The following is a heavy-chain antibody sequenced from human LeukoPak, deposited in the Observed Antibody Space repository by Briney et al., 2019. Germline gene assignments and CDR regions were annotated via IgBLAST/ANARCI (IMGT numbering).Heavy chain of an antibody. CDR2: ISWNSGSI. Sequence: PGGSLRLSCAGSGFIFNNYAMHWVRQPPGKGLEWVSGISWNSGSIDYADSVKGRFTISRDNAKESLYLQMSSLRAEDTAVYYCARDRYGSGWYYFDYWGQGTLVTVSS. J-gene: IGHJ4*02. CDR3: ARDRYGSGWYYFDY. CDR1: GFIFNNYA. V-gene: IGHV3-9*01. D-gene: IGHD6-19*01.